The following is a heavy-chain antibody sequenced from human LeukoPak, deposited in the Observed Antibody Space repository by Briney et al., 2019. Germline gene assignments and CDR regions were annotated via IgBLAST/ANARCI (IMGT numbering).Heavy chain of an antibody. J-gene: IGHJ4*02. D-gene: IGHD3-22*01. CDR2: ISWNSGSI. Sequence: GRSLRLSCAASGFTFDDYAMHWVRQAPGKGLEWVSGISWNSGSIGYADSVKGRFTISRDNAKNSLCLQMNSLRAEDTALYYCAKLADSTSFDHWGQGILVTVSS. V-gene: IGHV3-9*01. CDR3: AKLADSTSFDH. CDR1: GFTFDDYA.